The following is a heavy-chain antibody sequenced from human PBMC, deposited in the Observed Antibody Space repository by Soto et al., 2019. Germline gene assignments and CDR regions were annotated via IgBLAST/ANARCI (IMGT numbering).Heavy chain of an antibody. CDR1: GYTFTSYG. V-gene: IGHV1-18*01. D-gene: IGHD3-3*01. CDR2: ISAYKGNT. Sequence: ASVKVSCKASGYTFTSYGISWVRQAPGQGLEWMGWISAYKGNTNYAQKLQGRVTMTTDTSTSTAYMELRSLRFDDTSVYYCARGGIFHDAFDIWGQGTMVTVSS. CDR3: ARGGIFHDAFDI. J-gene: IGHJ3*02.